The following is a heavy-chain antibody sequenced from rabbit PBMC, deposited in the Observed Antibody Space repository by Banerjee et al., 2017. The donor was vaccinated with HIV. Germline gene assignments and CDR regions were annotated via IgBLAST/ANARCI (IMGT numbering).Heavy chain of an antibody. Sequence: QEHLEESGGDLVKPEGSLTLTCTASGFSFSSNYWLCWVRQAPGKGLEWIACIDSSSITWYASWVNGRFTISKTSSTTVTLQMTSLTAADTATYFCARGLDGYGYATSRLDLWGPGTLVTVS. D-gene: IGHD6-1*01. V-gene: IGHV1S45*01. CDR2: IDSSSIT. J-gene: IGHJ3*01. CDR1: GFSFSSNYW. CDR3: ARGLDGYGYATSRLDL.